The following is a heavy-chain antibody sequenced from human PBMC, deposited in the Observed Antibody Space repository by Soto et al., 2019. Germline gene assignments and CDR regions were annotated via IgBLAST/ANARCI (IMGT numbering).Heavy chain of an antibody. Sequence: ASVKVSCKASGYTFTGYYMHWVRQAPGQGLEWMGWINPNSGGTNYAQKFQGWVTMTRDTSISTAYMELSRLRSDDTAVYYCARDKHCGGGSCYFHGMDVWGQGTTVTVSS. CDR2: INPNSGGT. V-gene: IGHV1-2*04. J-gene: IGHJ6*02. CDR3: ARDKHCGGGSCYFHGMDV. CDR1: GYTFTGYY. D-gene: IGHD2-15*01.